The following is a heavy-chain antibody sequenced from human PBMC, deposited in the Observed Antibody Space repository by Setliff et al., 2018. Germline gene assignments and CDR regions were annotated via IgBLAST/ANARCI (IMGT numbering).Heavy chain of an antibody. J-gene: IGHJ2*01. CDR2: INYYGSIFDDGTTYST. Sequence: PSETLSLTCTVSGGSISNSTFYWGWIRQPPGKGLEWIGSINYYGSIFDDGTTYSTYYNPSLKSRATISIGTSKSQFSLKLSSMTAADTALYYCARNPDFLQYSFDLWGRGTLVTGSS. D-gene: IGHD5-12*01. CDR1: GGSISNSTFY. V-gene: IGHV4-39*07. CDR3: ARNPDFLQYSFDL.